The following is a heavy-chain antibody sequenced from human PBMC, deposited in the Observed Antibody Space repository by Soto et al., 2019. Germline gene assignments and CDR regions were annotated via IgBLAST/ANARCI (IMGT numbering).Heavy chain of an antibody. CDR3: AREGRHFDY. CDR1: GGTFSSYA. Sequence: QVPLVQSGAEVQRPGSSVKVSCKASGGTFSSYAISWVRQAPGQGLEWMGGINPIFGTPHYAQKYQGRVTITADTFTNTAYMELTRRTSDDTAVYFCAREGRHFDYWGQGTLVTVSS. CDR2: INPIFGTP. J-gene: IGHJ4*02. V-gene: IGHV1-69*06.